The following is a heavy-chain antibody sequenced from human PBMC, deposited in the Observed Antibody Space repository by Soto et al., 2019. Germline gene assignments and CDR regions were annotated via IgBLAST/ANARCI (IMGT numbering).Heavy chain of an antibody. V-gene: IGHV3-23*01. Sequence: GGSLRLSCAASGFTFSSYAMSWVRQAPGKGLEWVSAISGSGGSTYYADSVKGRFTISRDNSKNTLYLQMNSLRAEDTAVYYCAKDDYGGLANSYYFDYWGQGTLVTVSS. CDR2: ISGSGGST. J-gene: IGHJ4*02. D-gene: IGHD4-17*01. CDR3: AKDDYGGLANSYYFDY. CDR1: GFTFSSYA.